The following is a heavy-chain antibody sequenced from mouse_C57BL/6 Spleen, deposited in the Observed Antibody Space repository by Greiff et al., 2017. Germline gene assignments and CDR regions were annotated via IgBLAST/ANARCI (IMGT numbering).Heavy chain of an antibody. CDR3: ARKGANWGPWFAY. D-gene: IGHD4-1*01. CDR2: INPGSGGT. J-gene: IGHJ3*01. Sequence: QVQLKESGAELVRPGTSVKVSCKASGYAFTNYLIEWVKQRPGQGLEWIGVINPGSGGTIYNEKFKGKATLTADKSSSTAYMQLSSLTSEDSAVYFCARKGANWGPWFAYWGQGTLVTVSA. CDR1: GYAFTNYL. V-gene: IGHV1-54*01.